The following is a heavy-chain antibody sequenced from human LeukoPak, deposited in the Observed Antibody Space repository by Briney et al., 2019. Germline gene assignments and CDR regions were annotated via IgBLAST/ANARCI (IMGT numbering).Heavy chain of an antibody. J-gene: IGHJ6*02. D-gene: IGHD3-3*01. V-gene: IGHV1-2*02. CDR2: INPNSGGT. CDR1: GYTFTGYY. Sequence: ASVKVSCKASGYTFTGYYMHWVRQAPGQGLEWMGWINPNSGGTNYAQKFQGRVTMTRDTSISTAYMELSRLKSDETAVYYCARDSKGDYDFWSGYPPATYYYYYGMDVWGQGTTVTVSS. CDR3: ARDSKGDYDFWSGYPPATYYYYYGMDV.